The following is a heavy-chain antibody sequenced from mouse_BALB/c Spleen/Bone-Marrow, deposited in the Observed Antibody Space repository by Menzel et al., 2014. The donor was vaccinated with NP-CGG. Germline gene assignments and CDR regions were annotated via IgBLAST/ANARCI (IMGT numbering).Heavy chain of an antibody. CDR3: VRGNYGNYVDYFDF. J-gene: IGHJ2*01. V-gene: IGHV5-6-3*01. CDR2: INSDGGST. D-gene: IGHD2-1*01. Sequence: EVKLMESGGGLVQPGGSLKLPCAASGFTFSNYGMPWVRQTPDKRLELVATINSDGGSTYYPDSVKGRFTIYRDTAKNTLYLQMNSLRSEETAMYYCVRGNYGNYVDYFDFWGQGTTLTVSS. CDR1: GFTFSNYG.